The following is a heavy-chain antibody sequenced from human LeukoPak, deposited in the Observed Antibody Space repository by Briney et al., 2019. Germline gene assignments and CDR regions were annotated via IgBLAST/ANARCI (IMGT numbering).Heavy chain of an antibody. V-gene: IGHV3-21*04. J-gene: IGHJ4*02. CDR1: GFTFSSYS. CDR2: ISSSSSYI. Sequence: GGSLRLSCAASGFTFSSYSMNWVRQAPGKGLEWVSSISSSSSYIYYADSVKGRFTISRDNAKNSLYLQMNSLRVDDTAFYYCARRSVAGATTGYYYDSWGQGTLVTVSS. CDR3: ARRSVAGATTGYYYDS. D-gene: IGHD1-26*01.